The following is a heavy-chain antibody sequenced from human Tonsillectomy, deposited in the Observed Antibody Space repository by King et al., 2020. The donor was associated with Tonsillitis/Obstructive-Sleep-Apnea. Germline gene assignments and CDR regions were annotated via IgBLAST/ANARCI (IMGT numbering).Heavy chain of an antibody. CDR2: INHSGST. Sequence: VQLQQWGAGLLKPSETLSLTCAVYGGSFSGYYWSWIRQPPGKGLEWIGEINHSGSTNYNPSLKSRVTISVDTSKNQFSLKLSSVTAADTAVYYCARWFSSGWYPWFDPWGQGTLVTVSS. CDR1: GGSFSGYY. D-gene: IGHD6-19*01. CDR3: ARWFSSGWYPWFDP. J-gene: IGHJ5*02. V-gene: IGHV4-34*01.